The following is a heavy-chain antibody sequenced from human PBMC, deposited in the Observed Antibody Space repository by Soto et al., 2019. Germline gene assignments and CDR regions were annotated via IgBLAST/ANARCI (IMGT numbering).Heavy chain of an antibody. CDR3: VLDYYVSSGYAFDY. Sequence: PPETLSLTYTVSGGSTSRGYYYGSWIRQPPGKGLGWIGYIYYSGSTYYNPSLKSRVTISVDTSKNQFSLKLSSVTAADTAVYYCVLDYYVSSGYAFDYRCQATLVTLS. CDR2: IYYSGST. D-gene: IGHD3-22*01. CDR1: GGSTSRGYYY. J-gene: IGHJ4*02. V-gene: IGHV4-30-4*08.